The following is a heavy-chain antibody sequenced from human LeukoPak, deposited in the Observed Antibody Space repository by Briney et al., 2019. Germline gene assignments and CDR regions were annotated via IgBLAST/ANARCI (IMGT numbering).Heavy chain of an antibody. CDR2: IKKDGSEK. Sequence: GGSLRLSCAASGFTFSSYWMSWVRQAPGKGLEWVANIKKDGSEKYYVDSVKGRFTISRDNGKNSLYLQMNSLIAEDTAVYYCTRSRGTTSWYYYDSSGYYLDYWGQGTLVTVSS. CDR3: TRSRGTTSWYYYDSSGYYLDY. V-gene: IGHV3-7*01. CDR1: GFTFSSYW. J-gene: IGHJ4*02. D-gene: IGHD3-22*01.